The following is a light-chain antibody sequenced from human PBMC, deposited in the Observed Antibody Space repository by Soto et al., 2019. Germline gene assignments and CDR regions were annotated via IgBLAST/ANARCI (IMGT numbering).Light chain of an antibody. J-gene: IGLJ2*01. CDR1: SGYSNYK. Sequence: QSVLTQPPSASASLGDSVTLTCTLSSGYSNYKVDWYQQRPGKGPRFVMRVGADGVVGSKGDAVPDRFSVLGSGLNRYLTIKNIQEEDESDYHCGADHGSGSDSVFGGGTKLTVL. V-gene: IGLV9-49*01. CDR2: VGADGVVG. CDR3: GADHGSGSDSV.